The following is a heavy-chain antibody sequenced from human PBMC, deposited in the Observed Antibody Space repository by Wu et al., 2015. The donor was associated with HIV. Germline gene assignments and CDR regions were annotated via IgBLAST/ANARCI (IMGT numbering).Heavy chain of an antibody. J-gene: IGHJ6*02. D-gene: IGHD5-12*01. V-gene: IGHV1-2*02. CDR2: INPNSGGT. Sequence: QVQLVQSGAEVKKPGASVKVSCKASGYTFTGYYMHWVRQAPGQGLEWMGWINPNSGGTNYAQKFQGRVTMTRDTSISTAYMELSRLRSDDTAVYYCARGPDYNGNRYSGYENYGMDVWGQGTTVTVSS. CDR3: ARGPDYNGNRYSGYENYGMDV. CDR1: GYTFTGYY.